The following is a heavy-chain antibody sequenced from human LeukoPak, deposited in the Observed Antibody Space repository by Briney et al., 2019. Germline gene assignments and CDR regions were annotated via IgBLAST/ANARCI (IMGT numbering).Heavy chain of an antibody. Sequence: SVKVSCKASGGTSNSHAISWVRQAPGQGLEWMGRIIPNLGTTNRAQNFQDRVTLTADKSANTAYMELTSLTSDDTAVYYCATTNDGGGYQWGDFFDFWGRGTLVTVSS. V-gene: IGHV1-69*04. D-gene: IGHD3-22*01. CDR3: ATTNDGGGYQWGDFFDF. J-gene: IGHJ4*02. CDR1: GGTSNSHA. CDR2: IIPNLGTT.